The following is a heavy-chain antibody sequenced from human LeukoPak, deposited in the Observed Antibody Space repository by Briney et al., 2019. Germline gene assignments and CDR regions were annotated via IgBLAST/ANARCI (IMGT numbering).Heavy chain of an antibody. CDR2: ISAYNGNT. Sequence: GASVKVSCKASGYTFTSYGISWVRQAPGQGLEWMGWISAYNGNTNYAQKLQGRVTMTTDTSTSIAYMELRSLRSDDTAVYYCARGRDTMVRGVYYYYGMDVWGQGTTVTVSS. V-gene: IGHV1-18*01. J-gene: IGHJ6*02. CDR1: GYTFTSYG. CDR3: ARGRDTMVRGVYYYYGMDV. D-gene: IGHD3-10*01.